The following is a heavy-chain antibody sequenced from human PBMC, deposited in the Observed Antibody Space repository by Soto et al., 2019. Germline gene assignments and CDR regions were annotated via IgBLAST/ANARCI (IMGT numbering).Heavy chain of an antibody. CDR3: ASDVAYCRSGTCYREWFDP. V-gene: IGHV1-18*01. D-gene: IGHD2-15*01. Sequence: QVQLVQSGAEVKKPGASVKVSCKASGYTFTTHGISWVRQVPGQGLEWMGCVRGDNGHTNYAQSLQGRVTMTTDTSTNTAYMELRSLRSDDTAVYYCASDVAYCRSGTCYREWFDPWGQGTLVTVSS. CDR1: GYTFTTHG. CDR2: VRGDNGHT. J-gene: IGHJ5*02.